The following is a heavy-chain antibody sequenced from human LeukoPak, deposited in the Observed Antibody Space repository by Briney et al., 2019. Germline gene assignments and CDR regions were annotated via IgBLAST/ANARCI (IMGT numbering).Heavy chain of an antibody. D-gene: IGHD3-22*01. CDR3: ARVGYYDSSGYYAYLQH. CDR1: GFTFSSYE. Sequence: QPGGSLRLSCAASGFTFSSYEMNWVRQAPGKGLEWVSRMNSDGSSISYADSVKGRLTISRDNAKNTLYLQMNSLRAEDTAVYYCARVGYYDSSGYYAYLQHWGQGTLVTVSS. J-gene: IGHJ1*01. V-gene: IGHV3-74*01. CDR2: MNSDGSSI.